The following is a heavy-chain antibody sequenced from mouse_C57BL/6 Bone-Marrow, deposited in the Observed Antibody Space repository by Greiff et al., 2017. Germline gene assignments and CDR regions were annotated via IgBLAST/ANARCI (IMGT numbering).Heavy chain of an antibody. V-gene: IGHV14-4*01. CDR3: TTFGGNYVYFDV. Sequence: EVQLQQSGAELVRPGASVKLSCTASGFNIKDDYMHWVKQRPEQGLEWIGWIDPENGDTEYASKFQGKATITADTSSNTAYLQLSSLTSEDTAVYYCTTFGGNYVYFDVWGTGTTVTVSS. CDR2: IDPENGDT. CDR1: GFNIKDDY. J-gene: IGHJ1*03. D-gene: IGHD2-1*01.